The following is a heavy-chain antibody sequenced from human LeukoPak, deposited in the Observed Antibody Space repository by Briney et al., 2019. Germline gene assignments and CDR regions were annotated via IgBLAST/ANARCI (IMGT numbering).Heavy chain of an antibody. CDR2: ISWNSGSI. D-gene: IGHD6-13*01. CDR1: GFTFDDYA. Sequence: GRSLRLSCAAPGFTFDDYAMHWVRQAPRKGLEWVSGISWNSGSIGYADSVKGRFTISRDNAKNSLYLQMNSLRAEDTALYYCAKDMKIAAAGMDYWGQGTLVTVSS. CDR3: AKDMKIAAAGMDY. J-gene: IGHJ4*02. V-gene: IGHV3-9*01.